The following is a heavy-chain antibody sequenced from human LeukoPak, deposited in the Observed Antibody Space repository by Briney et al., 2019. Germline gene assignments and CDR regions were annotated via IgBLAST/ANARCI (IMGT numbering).Heavy chain of an antibody. J-gene: IGHJ4*02. D-gene: IGHD6-19*01. Sequence: GESLKISCKGSGYSFTSYWIGWVRQMPGKGLEWMGIIYPGDSDTRYSPSFQGRVTISADKSISTAYLQWSSLKASDTAMYYCARQLDGVAGPSYFDYWGQGTLVTVSS. CDR2: IYPGDSDT. CDR1: GYSFTSYW. V-gene: IGHV5-51*01. CDR3: ARQLDGVAGPSYFDY.